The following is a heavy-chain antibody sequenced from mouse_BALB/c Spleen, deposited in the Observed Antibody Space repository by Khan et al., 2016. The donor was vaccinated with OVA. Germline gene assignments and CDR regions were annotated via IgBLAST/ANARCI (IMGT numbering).Heavy chain of an antibody. CDR1: GFTFSTYA. CDR3: ASHLTGSFAY. Sequence: EVQLVESGGDLVKPGGSLRLSCAASGFTFSTYAMSWVRQFPDKRLEWVATINSDGYYTYYPDTLKGRFTISRNNAENTLYLQRSSLKSEDTAIYYCASHLTGSFAYWGHGTLVTVSA. CDR2: INSDGYYT. D-gene: IGHD4-1*01. V-gene: IGHV5-6*01. J-gene: IGHJ3*01.